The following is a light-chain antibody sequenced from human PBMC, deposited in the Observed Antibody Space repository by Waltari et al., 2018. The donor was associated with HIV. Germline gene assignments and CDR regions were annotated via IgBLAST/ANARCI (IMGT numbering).Light chain of an antibody. J-gene: IGKJ1*01. CDR2: AAS. CDR1: QGISSY. CDR3: QPLNSDLRT. V-gene: IGKV1-9*01. Sequence: DIQLTQSPSFLSASVGDRVTTTCRASQGISSYLAWYQQKTGKAPKLLIYAASTLQSGVPSRFRSIESGTESTLTFSRLQPEDIATFYCQPLNSDLRTFGQGTKVEIK.